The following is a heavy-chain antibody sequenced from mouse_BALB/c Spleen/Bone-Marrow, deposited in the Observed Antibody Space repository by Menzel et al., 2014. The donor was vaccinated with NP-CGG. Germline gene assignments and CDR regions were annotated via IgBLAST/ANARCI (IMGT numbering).Heavy chain of an antibody. J-gene: IGHJ4*01. D-gene: IGHD2-10*01. CDR3: ATRISFYGNFILVY. CDR2: IDPANGNT. V-gene: IGHV14-3*02. CDR1: GFTINDTY. Sequence: VQLQQFGAELVEPGASVKLFCTASGFTINDTYMHWVKQRPEQGLEWIGRIDPANGNTKYDPKFQGKATITADTSSNTAYLQLSSLPSEDAAIYCCATRISFYGNFILVYWGQGASVTISS.